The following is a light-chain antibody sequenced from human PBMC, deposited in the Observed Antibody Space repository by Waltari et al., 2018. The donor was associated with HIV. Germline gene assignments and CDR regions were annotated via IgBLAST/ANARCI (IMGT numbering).Light chain of an antibody. J-gene: IGLJ3*02. CDR3: QTWGTDIRV. V-gene: IGLV4-69*01. Sequence: QVVLTQSPSASASLGAAVKLTWTLSRGHGSYAIAWHQQQPEKGLRSLMKINSDGSHTKGDGTAYRFSGTSAEADRYLTISRLQSEEEADYYCQTWGTDIRVFGGGTKLTVL. CDR1: RGHGSYA. CDR2: INSDGSH.